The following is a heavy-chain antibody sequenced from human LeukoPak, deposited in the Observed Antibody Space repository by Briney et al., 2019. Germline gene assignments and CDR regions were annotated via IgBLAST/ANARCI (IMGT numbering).Heavy chain of an antibody. CDR3: ARDNRSLLDS. V-gene: IGHV4-39*07. Sequence: SETLSLTCTVSGGSLRSSTYYWAWIRQPPGKGLEWLGSIHYDGSTFDNPSLTSRVTMSVDTSRNHFSLKMTSVTAADTAVYYCARDNRSLLDSWGQGTLVTVSS. CDR2: IHYDGST. CDR1: GGSLRSSTYY. J-gene: IGHJ4*02. D-gene: IGHD3-16*02.